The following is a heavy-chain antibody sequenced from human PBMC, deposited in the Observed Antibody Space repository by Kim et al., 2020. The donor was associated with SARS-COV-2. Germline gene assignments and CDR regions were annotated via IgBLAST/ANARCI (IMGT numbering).Heavy chain of an antibody. V-gene: IGHV4-31*03. CDR3: ARVRALNRFDP. CDR1: GGSISSGNYY. J-gene: IGHJ5*02. CDR2: IYNSGKT. Sequence: SETLSLTCTVSGGSISSGNYYWSWLRQHPGKGLEWIGYIYNSGKTYYNPSLKSRIIISPDTSKNHFSLNLSSVTAAATAVYYCARVRALNRFDPWGPGTL.